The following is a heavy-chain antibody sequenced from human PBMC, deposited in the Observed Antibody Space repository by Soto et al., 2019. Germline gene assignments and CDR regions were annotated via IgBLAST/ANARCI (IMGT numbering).Heavy chain of an antibody. CDR3: ARERVVVAATNYFGMDV. J-gene: IGHJ6*02. V-gene: IGHV3-11*01. D-gene: IGHD2-15*01. Sequence: PGGSLRPSCAASGFTFSDYHMSWIRQAPGKGLEWISYISSSGPTKDYADSVKGRFTISRDNAKNSLYLQMNSLRVEDTAVYYCARERVVVAATNYFGMDVWGQGTTVTVSS. CDR1: GFTFSDYH. CDR2: ISSSGPTK.